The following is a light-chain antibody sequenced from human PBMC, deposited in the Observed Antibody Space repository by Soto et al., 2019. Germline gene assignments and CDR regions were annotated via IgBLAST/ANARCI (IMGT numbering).Light chain of an antibody. Sequence: QSALTQPASVSGSPGQTITISCTGTSSDVGGYNYVSWYQQHPGKAPTLVIYGVSYRPSGVSARFSGSKFQNTASLTISGLQAEDEADYYCSSFRTGSVVLFGGGTQLTVL. CDR1: SSDVGGYNY. J-gene: IGLJ3*02. CDR3: SSFRTGSVVL. V-gene: IGLV2-14*01. CDR2: GVS.